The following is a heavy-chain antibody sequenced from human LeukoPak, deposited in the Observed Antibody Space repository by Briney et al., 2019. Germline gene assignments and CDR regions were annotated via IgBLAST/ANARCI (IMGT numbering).Heavy chain of an antibody. V-gene: IGHV3-21*01. CDR2: ISSSSSYI. Sequence: GGSLRLSCAASGFTFSSYSMNWVRQAPGKGLEWVSSISSSSSYIYYADSVKGRFTISRDNAKNSLYLQMNSLRAEDTAVYYCARNVDFWSGPIDYWGQGTLVTVSS. D-gene: IGHD3-3*01. J-gene: IGHJ4*02. CDR1: GFTFSSYS. CDR3: ARNVDFWSGPIDY.